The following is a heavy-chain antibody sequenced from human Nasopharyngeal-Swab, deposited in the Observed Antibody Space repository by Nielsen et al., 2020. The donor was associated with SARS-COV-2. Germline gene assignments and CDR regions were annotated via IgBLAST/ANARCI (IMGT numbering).Heavy chain of an antibody. V-gene: IGHV3-23*01. CDR3: AKDLGVESPLWFDY. CDR2: ISGSGGST. D-gene: IGHD4-23*01. J-gene: IGHJ4*02. Sequence: GESLKISCPASGFTFSSYAMSWVRQAPGKGLEWVSEISGSGGSTHYAESVKGRFTISRDNSKNTLYLQMSSLSAEDTAIYYCAKDLGVESPLWFDYWGQGTLLTVSS. CDR1: GFTFSSYA.